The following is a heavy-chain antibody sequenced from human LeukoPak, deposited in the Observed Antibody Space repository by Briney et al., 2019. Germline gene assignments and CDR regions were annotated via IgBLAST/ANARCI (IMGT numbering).Heavy chain of an antibody. D-gene: IGHD5-24*01. J-gene: IGHJ4*02. CDR2: ISSSSSYI. CDR1: GFTFSSYS. CDR3: ARDGGDGYNGFDY. V-gene: IGHV3-21*01. Sequence: GGSLRLSCAASGFTFSSYSMNWVRQAPGEGLEWVSSISSSSSYIYYADSVKGRFTISRDNAKNSLYLQMNSLRAEDTAVYYCARDGGDGYNGFDYWGQGTLVTVSS.